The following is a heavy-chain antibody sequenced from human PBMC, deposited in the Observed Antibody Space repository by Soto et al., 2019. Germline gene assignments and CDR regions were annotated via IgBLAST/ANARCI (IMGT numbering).Heavy chain of an antibody. CDR1: GGSISSSSYY. CDR3: ARASPPYYDILTGRRYYYYYGMDV. D-gene: IGHD3-9*01. V-gene: IGHV4-39*01. Sequence: SETLSLTCTVSGGSISSSSYYWGWIRQPPGKGLEWIGSISYSGSTYYNPSLKSRVTMSVDTSKNQFSLKLSSVTAADTAVYYCARASPPYYDILTGRRYYYYYGMDVWGQGTTVTVSS. J-gene: IGHJ6*02. CDR2: ISYSGST.